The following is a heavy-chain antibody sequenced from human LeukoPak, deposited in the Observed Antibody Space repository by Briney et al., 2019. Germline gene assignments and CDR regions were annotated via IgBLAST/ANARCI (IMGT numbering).Heavy chain of an antibody. Sequence: ASVKVSCKASGYTFTSYGISWVRQAPGQGLEWMGWINPNSGGTNYAQKFQGRVTMTRDTSISTAYMELSRLRSDDTAVYYCARDYAGSSWYYSFDYWGQGTLVTVSS. CDR1: GYTFTSYG. J-gene: IGHJ4*02. CDR2: INPNSGGT. V-gene: IGHV1-2*02. CDR3: ARDYAGSSWYYSFDY. D-gene: IGHD6-13*01.